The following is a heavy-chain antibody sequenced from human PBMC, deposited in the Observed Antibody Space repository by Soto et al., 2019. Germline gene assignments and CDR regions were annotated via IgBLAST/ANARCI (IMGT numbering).Heavy chain of an antibody. V-gene: IGHV3-21*04. CDR2: ISSSSSFR. Sequence: PGGSLRLSCAASGFTFSTYAMNWVRQAPGKGLEWVSSISSSSSFRYYADSVKGRFTISRDNAKNSLYLQMNSLRAQDTAVYYCARGAPGRDGYNVDFQHWGQGTLVTVSS. CDR3: ARGAPGRDGYNVDFQH. D-gene: IGHD5-12*01. J-gene: IGHJ1*01. CDR1: GFTFSTYA.